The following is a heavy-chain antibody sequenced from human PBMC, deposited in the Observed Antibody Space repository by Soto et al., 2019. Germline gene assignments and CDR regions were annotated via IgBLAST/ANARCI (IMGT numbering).Heavy chain of an antibody. CDR3: ARDYSSSWPNWFDP. CDR1: GGTFSSYT. CDR2: IIPILGIA. Sequence: SVKVSCKASGGTFSSYTISWVRQAPGQGPEWMGRIIPILGIANYAQKFQGRVTITADKSTSTAYMELSSLRSEDTAVYYCARDYSSSWPNWFDPWGQGTLVTVSS. J-gene: IGHJ5*02. V-gene: IGHV1-69*04. D-gene: IGHD6-13*01.